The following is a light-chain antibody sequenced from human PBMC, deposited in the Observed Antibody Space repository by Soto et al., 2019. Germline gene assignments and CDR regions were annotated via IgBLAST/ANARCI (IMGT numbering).Light chain of an antibody. CDR3: QQLNLHPLT. CDR2: VAS. V-gene: IGKV1-9*01. CDR1: QPIGTY. J-gene: IGKJ4*01. Sequence: IQLTQSPSFLSASVGDRVPITCRASQPIGTYLAWYQQTPGKAPKLLIYVASTLLSGVPSRFSGGGSGTDFTLTISRLQPEDFATYYCQQLNLHPLTFGGGTRVETK.